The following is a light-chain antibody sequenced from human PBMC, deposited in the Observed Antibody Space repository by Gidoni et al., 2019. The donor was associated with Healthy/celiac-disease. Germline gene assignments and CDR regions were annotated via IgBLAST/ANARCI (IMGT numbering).Light chain of an antibody. J-gene: IGKJ1*01. CDR2: WAS. Sequence: DIGMTQSPDSLAGSLGERATINCKSSQSVLYSSNNKNYLAWYQQKPGQPPKLLIYWASTRESGVPDRFSGSGSGTDFTLTISSLQAEDVAVYYCQQYYSTPPWTFGQGTKVEIK. V-gene: IGKV4-1*01. CDR3: QQYYSTPPWT. CDR1: QSVLYSSNNKNY.